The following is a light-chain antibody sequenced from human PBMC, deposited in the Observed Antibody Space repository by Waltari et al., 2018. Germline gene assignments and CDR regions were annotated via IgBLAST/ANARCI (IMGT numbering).Light chain of an antibody. V-gene: IGLV2-14*03. J-gene: IGLJ3*02. CDR2: DVS. Sequence: QSALTQPASVSGSPGQSITISCTGTSSDVGGYNYVSWYQQHPGKAPKLMIYDVSNRPSGVSNRFSGSKSDNTASLTISGLQDEDEADYYCSSYTSSSTWVFGGGTKLTVL. CDR3: SSYTSSSTWV. CDR1: SSDVGGYNY.